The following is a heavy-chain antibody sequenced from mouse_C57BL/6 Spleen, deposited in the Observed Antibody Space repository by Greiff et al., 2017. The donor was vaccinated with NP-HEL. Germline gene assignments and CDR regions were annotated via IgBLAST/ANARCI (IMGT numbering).Heavy chain of an antibody. V-gene: IGHV2-6-1*01. CDR3: ARHGGYYGNYDAMDY. Sequence: QVQLKQSGPGLVAPSQSLSITCTVSGFSLTSYGVHWVRQPPGKGLEWLVVIWSDGSTTYNSALKSRLSISKDNSKSQVFLKMNSLQTDDTAMYYCARHGGYYGNYDAMDYWGQGTSVTVSS. CDR2: IWSDGST. J-gene: IGHJ4*01. CDR1: GFSLTSYG. D-gene: IGHD2-1*01.